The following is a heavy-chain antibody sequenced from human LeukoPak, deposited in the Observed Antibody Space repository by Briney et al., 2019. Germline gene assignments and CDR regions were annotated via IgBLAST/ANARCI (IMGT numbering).Heavy chain of an antibody. CDR3: ARTHSNYFDY. J-gene: IGHJ4*02. V-gene: IGHV1-2*02. CDR2: INPRTGST. CDR1: GYTFTGYY. Sequence: ASVKVSCKASGYTFTGYYMHWIRQAPGRSLEWMGLINPRTGSTDYAQIFQGRVTMTRDTSISTASMELKGLTSDDTAVYFCARTHSNYFDYWGQGTLVTVSS.